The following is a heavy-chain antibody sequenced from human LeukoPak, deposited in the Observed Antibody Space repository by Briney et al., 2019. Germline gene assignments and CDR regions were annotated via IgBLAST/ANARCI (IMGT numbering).Heavy chain of an antibody. J-gene: IGHJ4*02. D-gene: IGHD3-16*02. V-gene: IGHV3-23*01. CDR3: AKNRGFRGVIVVPPLDF. CDR2: ISSSAGNT. Sequence: GGSLRLSCAASGFPFSSYPMSWVRQAPGKGLEWVSSISSSAGNTYYADSVKGRFTISRDYSKNTLYLQMSSLRAEDTAIYYCAKNRGFRGVIVVPPLDFWGQGTLVTVSS. CDR1: GFPFSSYP.